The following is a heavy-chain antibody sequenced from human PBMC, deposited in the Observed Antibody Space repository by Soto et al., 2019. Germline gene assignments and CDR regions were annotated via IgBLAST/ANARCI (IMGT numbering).Heavy chain of an antibody. V-gene: IGHV2-5*02. CDR1: GFSLSTSGVG. D-gene: IGHD2-15*01. CDR2: IYWDDDK. Sequence: QITLKESGPTLVKPTQTLTLTCTFSGFSLSTSGVGVAWIRQPPGKALEWLALIYWDDDKRYRPSLETRLTITKHPSKNHVVLTPTTIASSDTATYSCAYLPCSCGSCYWFSYSGMDVWGQGTTVTVSS. J-gene: IGHJ6*02. CDR3: AYLPCSCGSCYWFSYSGMDV.